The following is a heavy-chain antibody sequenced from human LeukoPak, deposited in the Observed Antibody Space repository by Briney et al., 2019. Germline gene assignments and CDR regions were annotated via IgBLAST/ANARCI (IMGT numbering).Heavy chain of an antibody. CDR2: IYSGGST. CDR3: ARGPRWELHFDY. J-gene: IGHJ4*02. D-gene: IGHD1-26*01. CDR1: GFTVSSNY. V-gene: IGHV3-53*01. Sequence: GGSLRLSCAASGFTVSSNYMSWVRQAPGKGLEWVSVIYSGGSTYYADSVKGRFTISRDNSKNTLYLQMNSLRAEDTAVYCCARGPRWELHFDYWGQGTLVTVSS.